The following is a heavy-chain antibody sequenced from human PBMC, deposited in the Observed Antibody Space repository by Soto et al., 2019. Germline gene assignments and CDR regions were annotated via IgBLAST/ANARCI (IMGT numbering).Heavy chain of an antibody. Sequence: QITLKESGPTLLKPTQTLTLICTFSGFSLSTSEVGVGWFRQPPGKALEWLALIYWDDDKRYSPSLKSGLTITKDTSKNRVVLTMTNVDPVDTATYFCAHRFDWYYFNYWGQGTLVTVSS. V-gene: IGHV2-5*02. J-gene: IGHJ4*02. CDR2: IYWDDDK. CDR3: AHRFDWYYFNY. CDR1: GFSLSTSEVG. D-gene: IGHD3-9*01.